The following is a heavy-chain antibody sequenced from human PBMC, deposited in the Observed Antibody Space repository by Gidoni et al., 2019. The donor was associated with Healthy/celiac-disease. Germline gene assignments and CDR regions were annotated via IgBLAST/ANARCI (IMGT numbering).Heavy chain of an antibody. CDR3: ARDTLGIGYSSGWQDWYFDL. J-gene: IGHJ2*01. CDR2: IWYDGSNK. D-gene: IGHD6-19*01. V-gene: IGHV3-33*01. Sequence: QVQLVESGRGVVQPGRSLRLSCAASGFTFRSYGMHWVRQAPGKGLEWVAVIWYDGSNKYYADSVKGRFTISRDNSKNTLYLQMNSLRAEDTAVYYCARDTLGIGYSSGWQDWYFDLWGRGTLVTVSS. CDR1: GFTFRSYG.